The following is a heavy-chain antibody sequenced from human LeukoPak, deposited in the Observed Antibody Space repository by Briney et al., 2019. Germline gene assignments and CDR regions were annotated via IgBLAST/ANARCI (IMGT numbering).Heavy chain of an antibody. CDR1: GFTFDDYA. CDR3: ARDRGEYYFDY. Sequence: PGGSLRLSCAASGFTFDDYAMHRVRQAPGKGLEWVSGISWNSGSIGYADSVKGRFTISRDNAKNSLYLQMNSLRAEDTAVYYCARDRGEYYFDYWGQGTLVTVSS. CDR2: ISWNSGSI. V-gene: IGHV3-9*01. D-gene: IGHD7-27*01. J-gene: IGHJ4*02.